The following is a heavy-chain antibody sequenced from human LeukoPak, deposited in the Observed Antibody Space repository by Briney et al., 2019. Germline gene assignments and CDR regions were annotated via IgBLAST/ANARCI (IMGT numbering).Heavy chain of an antibody. V-gene: IGHV4-34*01. D-gene: IGHD5-18*01. J-gene: IGHJ6*03. CDR1: GGSFSGYY. Sequence: SETLSLTCAVYGGSFSGYYWSWIRQPPGKGLEWIGEINHSGSTNYNPSLKSRVTISVDTSKNQFSLNLSSVTAADTAMYYCARAVIRASNGGSHYYYMDVWGKGTTVIVSS. CDR3: ARAVIRASNGGSHYYYMDV. CDR2: INHSGST.